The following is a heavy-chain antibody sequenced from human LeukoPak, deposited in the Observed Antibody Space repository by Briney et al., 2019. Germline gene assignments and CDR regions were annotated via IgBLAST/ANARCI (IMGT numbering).Heavy chain of an antibody. CDR1: GFTVSSNY. CDR2: IYSGGST. CDR3: AKALLPNYYDSSGYQGFDY. Sequence: PGGSLRLSCAASGFTVSSNYMSWVRQAPGKGLEWVSVIYSGGSTYYADSVKGRFTISRDNSKNTLYLQMNSLRAEDTAVYYCAKALLPNYYDSSGYQGFDYWGQGTLVTVSS. J-gene: IGHJ4*02. D-gene: IGHD3-22*01. V-gene: IGHV3-53*01.